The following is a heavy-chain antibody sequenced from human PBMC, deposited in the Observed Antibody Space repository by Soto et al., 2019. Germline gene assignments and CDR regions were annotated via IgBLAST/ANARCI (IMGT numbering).Heavy chain of an antibody. Sequence: SETLSLTCAVYGGSFSGYYWSWIRQPPGKGLEWIGEINHSGSTNYNPSLKSRVTISVDTSKNQFSLKLSSVTAADTAVYYCARGVGTTVRGVIRGMDVWGQGTTVTVSS. J-gene: IGHJ6*02. V-gene: IGHV4-34*01. D-gene: IGHD3-10*01. CDR1: GGSFSGYY. CDR2: INHSGST. CDR3: ARGVGTTVRGVIRGMDV.